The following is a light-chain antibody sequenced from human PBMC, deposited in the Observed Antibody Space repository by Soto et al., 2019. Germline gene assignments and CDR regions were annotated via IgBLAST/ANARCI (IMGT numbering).Light chain of an antibody. CDR1: QTFSNSF. CDR3: QQYNNWPPST. J-gene: IGKJ1*01. Sequence: IVLTQSPGTLSLSPGERATLSCRASQTFSNSFLSWFQQIPGQAPRLLIYGASMRATGIPDRFSGSGSGTDFTLTISRLEPEDFAVYYCQQYNNWPPSTFGQGTKVDIK. CDR2: GAS. V-gene: IGKV3-20*01.